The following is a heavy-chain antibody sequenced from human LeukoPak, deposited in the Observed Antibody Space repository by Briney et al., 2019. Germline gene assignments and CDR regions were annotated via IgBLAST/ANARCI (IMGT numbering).Heavy chain of an antibody. Sequence: ASVRVSCKASGGTFSSYAISWVRQAPGQGLEWMGGIIPIFGTANYAQKFQGRVTITADESTSTAYMELSSLRSEDTAVYYCASSFYGGNNPIFTYWGQGTLVTVSS. CDR1: GGTFSSYA. CDR3: ASSFYGGNNPIFTY. J-gene: IGHJ4*02. CDR2: IIPIFGTA. D-gene: IGHD4-23*01. V-gene: IGHV1-69*13.